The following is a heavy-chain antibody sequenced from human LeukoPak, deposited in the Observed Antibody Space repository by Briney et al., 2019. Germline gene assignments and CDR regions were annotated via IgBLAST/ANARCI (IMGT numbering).Heavy chain of an antibody. D-gene: IGHD6-19*01. J-gene: IGHJ4*02. CDR2: MTPNSGNT. CDR3: ARALSGWYPSHDY. Sequence: GASVKVSCKASGYTFTSYDINWVRQATGQGLEWMGWMTPNSGNTGYAQKFQGRVTMTRNTSISTAYMELSSLRSEDTAVYCCARALSGWYPSHDYWGQGTLVTVPS. V-gene: IGHV1-8*01. CDR1: GYTFTSYD.